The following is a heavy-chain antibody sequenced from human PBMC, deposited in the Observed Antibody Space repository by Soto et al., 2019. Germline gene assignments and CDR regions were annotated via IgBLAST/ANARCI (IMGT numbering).Heavy chain of an antibody. D-gene: IGHD3-3*01. J-gene: IGHJ1*01. CDR3: ARHQGPLRFPWAPQQ. V-gene: IGHV4-59*08. Sequence: PSETLSLTCSFSGDSVTSHYLTWIRQSPEKGLEWIGYMHYTGFSHYNPSLKSRLTISVDTSKNQFSLKLTSVTVADTAVYYCARHQGPLRFPWAPQQWGQGTLVTVSS. CDR2: MHYTGFS. CDR1: GDSVTSHY.